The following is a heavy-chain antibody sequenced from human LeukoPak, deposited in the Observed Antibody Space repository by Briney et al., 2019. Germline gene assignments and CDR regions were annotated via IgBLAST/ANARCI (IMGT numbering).Heavy chain of an antibody. V-gene: IGHV1-2*02. D-gene: IGHD6-13*01. CDR2: INPNSGGT. CDR3: ARGDSIAAAGYFDY. Sequence: GASVKVSCKASGYTFTGYYMHWVRQAPGQGLEWMGWINPNSGGTNYAQKFQGRVTMTRDTSISTAYMELSRLRSDDTAVYYCARGDSIAAAGYFDYWGQGTLVTVSS. CDR1: GYTFTGYY. J-gene: IGHJ4*02.